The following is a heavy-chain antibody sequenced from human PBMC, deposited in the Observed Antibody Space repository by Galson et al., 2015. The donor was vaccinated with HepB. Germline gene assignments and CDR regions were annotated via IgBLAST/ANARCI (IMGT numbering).Heavy chain of an antibody. CDR1: GYTFTSYY. CDR2: INPSGGST. CDR3: ASLRAAGTPVDY. V-gene: IGHV1-46*03. D-gene: IGHD6-13*01. J-gene: IGHJ4*02. Sequence: SVKVSCKASGYTFTSYYMHWVRQAPGQGLEWMGIINPSGGSTSYAQKFQGRVTMTRDTSTSTVYMELSSLRSEDTAVYYCASLRAAGTPVDYWGQGTLVTVSS.